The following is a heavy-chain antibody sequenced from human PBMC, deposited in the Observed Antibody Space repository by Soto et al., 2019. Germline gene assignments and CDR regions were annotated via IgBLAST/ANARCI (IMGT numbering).Heavy chain of an antibody. CDR1: GGSISNYY. CDR2: IYSSGST. Sequence: PSETLSLTCTVSGGSISNYYWNWIRQSPGKGLEWIGYIYSSGSTHYNPSLQNRVTISIDTSKNQVSLKVNSVTAADTAVYYCARHQTHSYGVYYFDYWGQXTPVTVS. CDR3: ARHQTHSYGVYYFDY. D-gene: IGHD5-18*01. V-gene: IGHV4-59*01. J-gene: IGHJ4*02.